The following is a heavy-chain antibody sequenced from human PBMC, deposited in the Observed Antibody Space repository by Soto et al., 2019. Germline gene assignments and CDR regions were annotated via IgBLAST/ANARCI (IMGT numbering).Heavy chain of an antibody. D-gene: IGHD3-9*01. CDR2: ISSSSSYI. J-gene: IGHJ3*02. V-gene: IGHV3-21*01. Sequence: PGGSLRLSCAASGFTFSSYSMNWVRQAPGKGLEWVSSISSSSSYIYYADSVKGRFTISRDNAKNSLYLQMNSLRAEDTAVYYCARGRSWFNDAFDIWGQGTMVTVSS. CDR3: ARGRSWFNDAFDI. CDR1: GFTFSSYS.